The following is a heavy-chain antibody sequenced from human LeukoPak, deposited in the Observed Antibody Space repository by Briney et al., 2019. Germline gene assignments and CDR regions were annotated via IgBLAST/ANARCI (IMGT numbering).Heavy chain of an antibody. CDR1: GFTFSSYG. V-gene: IGHV3-30*02. Sequence: GGSLRLSCAASGFTFSSYGMHWVRQAPGKGLEWVAFIRYDGSNKYYADSVKGRVTISRDNSKNTLYLQINSLRAEDTAVYYCANGGTYYYDSSGLQGGAFDIWGQGTMVTVSS. CDR3: ANGGTYYYDSSGLQGGAFDI. J-gene: IGHJ3*02. D-gene: IGHD3-22*01. CDR2: IRYDGSNK.